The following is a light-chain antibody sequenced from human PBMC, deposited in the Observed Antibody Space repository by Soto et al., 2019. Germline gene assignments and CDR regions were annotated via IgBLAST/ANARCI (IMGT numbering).Light chain of an antibody. J-gene: IGKJ1*01. CDR1: QNIRTY. CDR2: AAS. Sequence: DIQMTQSPPFLSASVGDIVNITCRASQNIRTYLTWYQQKPGKAPTVLIYAASTLQRGVPSRFSGSGSGTEFTLTISSLQPDDFATYYCQQYNSYSKTFGQGTKVDIK. V-gene: IGKV1-9*01. CDR3: QQYNSYSKT.